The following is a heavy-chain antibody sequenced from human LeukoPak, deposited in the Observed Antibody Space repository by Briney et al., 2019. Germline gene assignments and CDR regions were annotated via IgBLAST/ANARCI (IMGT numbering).Heavy chain of an antibody. CDR1: GFTFSTYW. Sequence: GGSLRLSCAASGFTFSTYWMSWVRLGPGKGLEWVASIHPNGEDRHHVDSVKGRFTISRDNAKNSLFLQMNSLRAEDTAVYYCVRLFGVVTTFDYWGQGTLVAVSS. D-gene: IGHD2-21*02. CDR3: VRLFGVVTTFDY. V-gene: IGHV3-7*01. J-gene: IGHJ4*02. CDR2: IHPNGEDR.